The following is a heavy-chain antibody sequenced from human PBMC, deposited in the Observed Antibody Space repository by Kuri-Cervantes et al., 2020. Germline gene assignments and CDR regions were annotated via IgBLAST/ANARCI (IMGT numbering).Heavy chain of an antibody. CDR1: GFTFSDYY. CDR3: AAASKLRAFDI. J-gene: IGHJ3*02. Sequence: GESLKISCAASGFTFSDYYMTWIRQAPGKGLEWVSYISSSGNTIYYADSVKGRFTISRDDAKNSLYLQMNSLRAEDTAMYYCAAASKLRAFDIWGQGTMVTVSS. D-gene: IGHD6-25*01. V-gene: IGHV3-11*01. CDR2: ISSSGNTI.